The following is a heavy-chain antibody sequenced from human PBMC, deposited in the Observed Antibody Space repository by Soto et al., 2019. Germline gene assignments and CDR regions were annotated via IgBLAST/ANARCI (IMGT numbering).Heavy chain of an antibody. CDR3: ARALPSPEYSSPYYFDY. CDR2: IYYSGST. J-gene: IGHJ4*02. CDR1: GGSISSYY. Sequence: SETLSLTCTVSGGSISSYYWSWIRQPPGKGLEWIGYIYYSGSTNYNPSLKSRVTISVDTSKNQFSLKLSSVTAADTAVYYCARALPSPEYSSPYYFDYWGQGTLVTVSS. D-gene: IGHD6-6*01. V-gene: IGHV4-59*01.